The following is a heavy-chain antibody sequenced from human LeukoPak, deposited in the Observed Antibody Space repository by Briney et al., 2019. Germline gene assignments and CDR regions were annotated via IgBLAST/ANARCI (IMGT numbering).Heavy chain of an antibody. CDR1: GGTFCSYA. CDR2: IIPIFVTA. D-gene: IGHD3-22*01. CDR3: ARERELLRGYYFDY. Sequence: SVKVSCKASGGTFCSYAISWVRQAPGQGLEWMGGIIPIFVTANYAQKFQGRVTITADKSTSTAYMELSSLRSEDTAVYYCARERELLRGYYFDYWGQGTLVTVSS. J-gene: IGHJ4*02. V-gene: IGHV1-69*06.